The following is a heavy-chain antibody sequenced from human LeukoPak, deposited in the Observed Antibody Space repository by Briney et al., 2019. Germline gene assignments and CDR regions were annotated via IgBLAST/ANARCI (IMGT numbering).Heavy chain of an antibody. D-gene: IGHD3-10*01. J-gene: IGHJ4*02. Sequence: GGSLRLSCAASGFTFSDYYMSWIRQAPGKGLVWVSRINSDGSSTSYADSVKGRFTISRDNSKNTLYLQMNSLRAEDTAVYYCARKAGYYYGSGDYWGQGTLVTVSS. CDR1: GFTFSDYY. CDR2: INSDGSST. CDR3: ARKAGYYYGSGDY. V-gene: IGHV3-74*01.